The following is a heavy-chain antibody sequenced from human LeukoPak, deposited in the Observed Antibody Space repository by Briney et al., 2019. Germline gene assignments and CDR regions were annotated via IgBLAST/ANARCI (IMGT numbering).Heavy chain of an antibody. CDR3: ARAGETGYMDV. J-gene: IGHJ6*03. V-gene: IGHV3-13*01. CDR2: IGTAGDT. Sequence: GGSLRLSCAASGFTFSSYDMHWVRQATGKGLEWVSAIGTAGDTYYPGSVKGRFTISRENAKNSLYLQMNSLRAGDTAVYYCARAGETGYMDVWGKGTTVTVSS. D-gene: IGHD3-10*01. CDR1: GFTFSSYD.